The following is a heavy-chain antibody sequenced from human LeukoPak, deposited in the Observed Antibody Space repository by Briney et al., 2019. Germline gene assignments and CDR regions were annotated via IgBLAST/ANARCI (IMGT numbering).Heavy chain of an antibody. J-gene: IGHJ6*03. D-gene: IGHD3-22*01. CDR2: ISSSSSYI. CDR3: ARGFDYYDRSGYYMDV. V-gene: IGHV3-21*01. Sequence: GGCLRLSCAASGFTFSSDNMNWVREAPGEGQGRGSSISSSSSYIYYAASLRGRFTSSIDNAKDSLDVQMDSLRAEDTAVYYCARGFDYYDRSGYYMDVWGKGTTVTVSS. CDR1: GFTFSSDN.